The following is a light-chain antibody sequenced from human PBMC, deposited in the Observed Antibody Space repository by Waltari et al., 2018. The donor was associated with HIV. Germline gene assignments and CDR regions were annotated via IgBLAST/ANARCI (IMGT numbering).Light chain of an antibody. Sequence: QLVLTQSPSTSASPGASVKLTRTPASGSSNYTTACHQQHPEKGPRYLMRLNSDGNHIKGDGIPDRFSGSSSGAELYPTISSLQSEDDADYYCQTWATGSRVVFGGGTKLTAL. CDR2: LNSDGNH. J-gene: IGLJ2*01. CDR3: QTWATGSRVV. CDR1: SGSSNYT. V-gene: IGLV4-69*01.